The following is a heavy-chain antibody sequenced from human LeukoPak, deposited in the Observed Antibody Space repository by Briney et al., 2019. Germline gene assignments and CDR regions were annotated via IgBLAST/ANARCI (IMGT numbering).Heavy chain of an antibody. V-gene: IGHV5-51*01. Sequence: GESLKISCKGSGYSFTSYWIGWVRQMPGKGLEWMGIIYPGDSDTRYSPSFQGQVTISADKSISTAYLQWSSLKASDTAMYYRASSYYYGSGSYFHYGMDVWGKGTTVTVSS. CDR1: GYSFTSYW. D-gene: IGHD3-10*01. CDR2: IYPGDSDT. J-gene: IGHJ6*04. CDR3: ASSYYYGSGSYFHYGMDV.